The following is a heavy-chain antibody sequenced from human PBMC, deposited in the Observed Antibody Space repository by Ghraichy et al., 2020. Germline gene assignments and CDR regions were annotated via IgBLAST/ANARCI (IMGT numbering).Heavy chain of an antibody. Sequence: SVKVSCKASGGTFSSYAISWVRQAPGQGLEWMGGIIPIFGTANYAQKFQGRVTITADESTSTAYMELSSLRSEDTAVYYCAYDSSGYYPTYYYYYGMDVRGQGTTVTVSS. D-gene: IGHD3-22*01. CDR1: GGTFSSYA. CDR2: IIPIFGTA. V-gene: IGHV1-69*13. CDR3: AYDSSGYYPTYYYYYGMDV. J-gene: IGHJ6*02.